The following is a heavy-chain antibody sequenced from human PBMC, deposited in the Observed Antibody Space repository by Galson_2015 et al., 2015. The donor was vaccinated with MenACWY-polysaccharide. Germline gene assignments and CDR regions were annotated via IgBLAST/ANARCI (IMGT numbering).Heavy chain of an antibody. D-gene: IGHD2-15*01. CDR3: TKAGAKYCSGSSCYFNWFDP. CDR1: GFTFSGNW. J-gene: IGHJ5*02. CDR2: INSDGRST. Sequence: SLRLSCAASGFTFSGNWMHWVRQAPGKGLVWVSRINSDGRSTSYADSVKGRFTTSRDNAKNTLYLEMNSLRAEDTAVYYCTKAGAKYCSGSSCYFNWFDPWGQGTLVTV. V-gene: IGHV3-74*01.